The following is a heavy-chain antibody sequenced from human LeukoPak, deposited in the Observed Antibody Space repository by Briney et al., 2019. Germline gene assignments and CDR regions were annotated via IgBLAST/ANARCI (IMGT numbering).Heavy chain of an antibody. V-gene: IGHV4-59*08. Sequence: SETLSLTCTVSGGSISSYYWSWIRQPPGKGLEWIGYIYYSGSTNYNPSLKSRVTISVDTSKNQFSLKLSSVTAADTAVYYCARLWSGYDIDSDYWCQGTLVTVSS. CDR3: ARLWSGYDIDSDY. CDR1: GGSISSYY. CDR2: IYYSGST. J-gene: IGHJ4*02. D-gene: IGHD5-12*01.